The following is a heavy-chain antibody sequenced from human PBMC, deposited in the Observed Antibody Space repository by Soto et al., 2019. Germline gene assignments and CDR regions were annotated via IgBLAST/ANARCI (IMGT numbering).Heavy chain of an antibody. V-gene: IGHV3-74*01. J-gene: IGHJ4*02. D-gene: IGHD1-26*01. Sequence: GSLRLSCTASGFTFNTHWMHWVRQAPGKGLVWVSRIYFDGITTNYADSVKGRLTVSRDNAKNTVYLHVNTLRDEDTAVCYCARGCAMGVDYWGQGTLVTVSS. CDR1: GFTFNTHW. CDR3: ARGCAMGVDY. CDR2: IYFDGITT.